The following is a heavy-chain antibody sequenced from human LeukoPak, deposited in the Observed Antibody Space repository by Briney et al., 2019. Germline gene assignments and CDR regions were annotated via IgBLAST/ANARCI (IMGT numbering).Heavy chain of an antibody. Sequence: GGSLRLSCAASGFTFSSYAMYWVRQAPGKGLEWVAFIRYDGSDKYCADSVKGRFTISRDNSQNTLYLQMNSLRAEDTAVYYCARGDCSSTSCYLVYWGQGTLVTVSS. CDR1: GFTFSSYA. CDR3: ARGDCSSTSCYLVY. D-gene: IGHD2-2*01. J-gene: IGHJ4*02. CDR2: IRYDGSDK. V-gene: IGHV3-30*02.